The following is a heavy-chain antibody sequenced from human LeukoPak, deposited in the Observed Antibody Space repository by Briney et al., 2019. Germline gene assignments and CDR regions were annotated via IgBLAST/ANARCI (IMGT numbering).Heavy chain of an antibody. CDR1: GFTFSSQS. Sequence: PGGSLRLSCAASGFTFSSQSMRSVPQAPGKVLEWVSSISSSGGSTYYADAVKGRFTISRDNSKNTLYLQMDSLRAEDTAVYYCAKAWALLNYWGQGTLVTVSS. CDR2: ISSSGGST. CDR3: AKAWALLNY. D-gene: IGHD3-10*01. V-gene: IGHV3-23*01. J-gene: IGHJ4*02.